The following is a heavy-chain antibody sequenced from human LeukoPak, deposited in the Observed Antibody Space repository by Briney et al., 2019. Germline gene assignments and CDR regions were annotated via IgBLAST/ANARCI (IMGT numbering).Heavy chain of an antibody. CDR2: ISGSGGST. V-gene: IGHV3-23*01. D-gene: IGHD2-2*01. CDR1: GFTFSSYA. CDR3: ARERYCTSASCYDYYSYYGLDI. J-gene: IGHJ6*02. Sequence: GGSLRLSCAASGFTFSSYAMTWVHQAPGKGLEWVFAISGSGGSTYYADSVKGRFTISRDNSKNTLFLHMHGLRAQDTALYYCARERYCTSASCYDYYSYYGLDIRGQGTTVTVSS.